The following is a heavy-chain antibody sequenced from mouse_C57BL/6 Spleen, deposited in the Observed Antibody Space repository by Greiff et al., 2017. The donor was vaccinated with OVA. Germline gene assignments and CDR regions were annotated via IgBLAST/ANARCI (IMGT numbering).Heavy chain of an antibody. J-gene: IGHJ4*01. D-gene: IGHD1-1*01. Sequence: EVHLVESGGDLVKPGGSLKLSCAASGFTFSSYGMSWVRQTPDKRLEWVATISSGGSYTYYPDSVKGRFTISRDNAKNTLYLQMSSLKSEDTAMYYCARLRYGRAMDYWGQGTSVTVSS. CDR2: ISSGGSYT. CDR1: GFTFSSYG. V-gene: IGHV5-6*01. CDR3: ARLRYGRAMDY.